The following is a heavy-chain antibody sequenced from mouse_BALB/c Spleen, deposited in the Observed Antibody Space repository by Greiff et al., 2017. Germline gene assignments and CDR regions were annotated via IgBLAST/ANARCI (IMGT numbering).Heavy chain of an antibody. CDR2: IDPYYGGT. CDR3: ARSAYYGSSPYWDFDG. CDR1: GYSFTGYN. D-gene: IGHD1-1*01. V-gene: IGHV1-39*01. Sequence: EVQLVESGPELEKPGASVKISCKASGYSFTGYNMNWVKQSNGKSLEWIGNIDPYYGGTSYNQKFKGKATLTVDKSSSTAYMQLKSLTSEDSAVYYCARSAYYGSSPYWDFDGWGAGTTVTVSS. J-gene: IGHJ1*01.